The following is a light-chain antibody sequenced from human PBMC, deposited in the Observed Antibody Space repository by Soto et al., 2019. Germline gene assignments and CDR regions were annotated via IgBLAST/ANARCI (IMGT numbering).Light chain of an antibody. CDR2: KAS. Sequence: QMTEPPSTLSGAVGQKISITFRSSQTISSWLAWYQQKPGTAPKLLIYKASTLKSGVPSSFSGSGSRTEFTLTISSLQHEDFATYYGQHYNSYSEAFSQVTKVDI. J-gene: IGKJ1*01. CDR3: QHYNSYSEA. V-gene: IGKV1-5*03. CDR1: QTISSW.